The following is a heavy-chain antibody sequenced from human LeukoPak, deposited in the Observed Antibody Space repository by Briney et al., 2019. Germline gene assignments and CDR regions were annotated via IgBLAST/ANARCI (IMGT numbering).Heavy chain of an antibody. D-gene: IGHD2-15*01. CDR2: VSTSGSTK. CDR1: GFTFSSYE. V-gene: IGHV3-48*03. J-gene: IGHJ4*02. Sequence: GGSLRLSCAASGFTFSSYEMNWVRQAPGKGLEWVSYVSTSGSTKESADSVKGRFTISRDNAENSLYLQMNSLGAEDTGVYYCVRDGRAGVVGSFRLFDYWGQGTLVAVSS. CDR3: VRDGRAGVVGSFRLFDY.